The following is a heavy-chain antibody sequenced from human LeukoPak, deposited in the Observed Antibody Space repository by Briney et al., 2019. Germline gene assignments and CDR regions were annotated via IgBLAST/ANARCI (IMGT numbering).Heavy chain of an antibody. CDR3: ATADLGAFDI. CDR1: GFTFSWYS. V-gene: IGHV3-48*01. J-gene: IGHJ3*02. Sequence: GGSLRLSCAVSGFTFSWYSMNWVRQAPGKGLEWLSYITRSSSTIYYADSVKGRFTISRDNAKNSLYLQMNSLRVDDTAVYYCATADLGAFDIWGRGTLVIVSS. CDR2: ITRSSSTI.